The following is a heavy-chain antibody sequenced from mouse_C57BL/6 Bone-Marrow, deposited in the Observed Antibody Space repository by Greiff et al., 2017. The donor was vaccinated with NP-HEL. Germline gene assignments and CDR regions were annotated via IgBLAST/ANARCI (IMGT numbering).Heavy chain of an antibody. CDR2: IDPGDGET. V-gene: IGHV14-2*01. Sequence: VQLQQSGAELVKPGASVKLSCTASGFNIKDYYMHWVKQRTEQGLEWIGRIDPGDGETKYAPKIQGKATITADTSSNTAYMQLSSLASEDTDVYYCARDAVVAPDVWGTGTTVTVSS. CDR3: ARDAVVAPDV. J-gene: IGHJ1*03. CDR1: GFNIKDYY. D-gene: IGHD1-1*01.